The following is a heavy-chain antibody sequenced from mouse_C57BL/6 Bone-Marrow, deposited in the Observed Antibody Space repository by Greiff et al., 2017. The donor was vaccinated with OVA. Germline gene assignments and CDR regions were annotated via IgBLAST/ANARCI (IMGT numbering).Heavy chain of an antibody. Sequence: QVQLQQSGAELARPGASVKLSCKASGYTFTSYGISWVKQRTGQGLEWIGEIYPRSGNTYYNEKFKGKATLTADKSSSTASMELRSLTSEDSAVYFCARESYGSSYVWFAYWGQGTLVTVSA. J-gene: IGHJ3*01. CDR2: IYPRSGNT. V-gene: IGHV1-81*01. D-gene: IGHD1-1*01. CDR1: GYTFTSYG. CDR3: ARESYGSSYVWFAY.